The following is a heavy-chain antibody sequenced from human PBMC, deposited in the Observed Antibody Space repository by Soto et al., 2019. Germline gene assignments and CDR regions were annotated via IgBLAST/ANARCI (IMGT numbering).Heavy chain of an antibody. J-gene: IGHJ4*02. V-gene: IGHV1-2*04. Sequence: GASVKVSCKASGYTFTGYYMHWVRQAPGQGLEWMGWINPNSGGTNYAQKFQGWVTMTTDTSTSTAYMELRSLRSDDTAVYYCAREGYYDSSGYYYSPDYWGQGTLVTVSS. CDR1: GYTFTGYY. CDR3: AREGYYDSSGYYYSPDY. D-gene: IGHD3-22*01. CDR2: INPNSGGT.